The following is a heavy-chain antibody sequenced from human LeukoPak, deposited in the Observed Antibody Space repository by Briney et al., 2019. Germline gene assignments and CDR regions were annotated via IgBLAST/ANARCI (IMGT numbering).Heavy chain of an antibody. CDR1: GGSFSGYY. Sequence: SETLSLTCAVYGGSFSGYYWSWIRQPPGKGLEWIGEINHSGSTNYNPSLKSRVTISVDTSKNQFSLKLSSVTAADTAVYYCARLAVTSGEDDYWGQGTLVTIPS. V-gene: IGHV4-34*01. CDR2: INHSGST. CDR3: ARLAVTSGEDDY. J-gene: IGHJ4*02. D-gene: IGHD2-15*01.